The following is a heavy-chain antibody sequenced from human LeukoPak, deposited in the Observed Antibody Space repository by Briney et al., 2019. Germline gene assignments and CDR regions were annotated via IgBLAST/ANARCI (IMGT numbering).Heavy chain of an antibody. J-gene: IGHJ4*02. CDR2: FNPSSGGT. V-gene: IGHV1-2*02. CDR3: ARDDASNWSSDFDF. CDR1: GYIFTGYY. D-gene: IGHD6-13*01. Sequence: ASVKVSCKASGYIFTGYYLHWVRQAPGQGLEWMGWFNPSSGGTNYAQKFQGRVTMTRDTSISTAYMELSRLTFDDTAVYYCARDDASNWSSDFDFWGQGTLVTVFS.